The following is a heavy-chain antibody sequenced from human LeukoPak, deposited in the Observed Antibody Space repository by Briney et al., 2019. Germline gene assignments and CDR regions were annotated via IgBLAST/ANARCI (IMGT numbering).Heavy chain of an antibody. J-gene: IGHJ4*02. CDR3: AKGAHYYDNPAFVGY. CDR2: IRYDGSNK. D-gene: IGHD3-22*01. Sequence: GGSLRLSCAASGFTFSSYGMHWVRQAPGKGLEWVAFIRYDGSNKYYADSVKGRFTISRDNSKNTLYLQMNSLRAEDTAVYYRAKGAHYYDNPAFVGYWGQGTPVTVSS. V-gene: IGHV3-30*02. CDR1: GFTFSSYG.